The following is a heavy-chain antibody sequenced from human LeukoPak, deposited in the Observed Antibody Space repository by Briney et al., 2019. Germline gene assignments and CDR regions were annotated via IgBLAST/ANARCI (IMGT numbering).Heavy chain of an antibody. CDR2: IYYSGST. CDR1: GGSISSSSYY. Sequence: PSETLSLTCTVSGGSISSSSYYWAWLRQPPGKGLEWIGTIYYSGSTYYNPSLKSRVTISVDTSRNQFSLKVSSVTAADTAVYYCARDLEQWPNYWGQGTLVTVSS. V-gene: IGHV4-39*02. D-gene: IGHD6-19*01. CDR3: ARDLEQWPNY. J-gene: IGHJ4*02.